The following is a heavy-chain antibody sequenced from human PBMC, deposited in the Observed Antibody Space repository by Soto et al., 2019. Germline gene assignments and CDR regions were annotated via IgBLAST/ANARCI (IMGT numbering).Heavy chain of an antibody. CDR3: AREADYYGSGSETIYDY. D-gene: IGHD3-10*01. CDR1: GYGNTVYH. Sequence: SLNGARKTSGYGNTVYHRRCGRQKKKQGLEWMGWINPNSGGTNYAQKFQGWVTMTRDTSISTAYMELSRLRSDDTAVYYCAREADYYGSGSETIYDYWGQGTLVTVSS. V-gene: IGHV1-2*04. CDR2: INPNSGGT. J-gene: IGHJ4*02.